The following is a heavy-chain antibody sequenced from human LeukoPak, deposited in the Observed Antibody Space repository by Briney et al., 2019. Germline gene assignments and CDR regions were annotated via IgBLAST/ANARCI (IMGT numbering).Heavy chain of an antibody. CDR3: AKDSSSGSYYYFDY. CDR2: ISGSGGST. CDR1: GFTFNRYW. Sequence: QSGGSLRLSCAASGFTFNRYWMSWVRQAPGKGLEWVSAISGSGGSTYYADSVKGRFTISRDNSKNTLYLQMNSLRAEDTAVYYCAKDSSSGSYYYFDYWGQGTLVTVSS. J-gene: IGHJ4*02. V-gene: IGHV3-23*01. D-gene: IGHD1-26*01.